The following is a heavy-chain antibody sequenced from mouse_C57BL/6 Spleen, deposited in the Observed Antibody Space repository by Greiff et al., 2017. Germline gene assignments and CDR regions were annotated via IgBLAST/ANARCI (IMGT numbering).Heavy chain of an antibody. D-gene: IGHD1-1*01. CDR1: GYAFSSYW. J-gene: IGHJ4*01. Sequence: QVHVKQSGAELVKPGASVKISCKASGYAFSSYWMHWVKQRPGKGLEWIGQIYPGDGDTNYNGKFKGKATLTADKSSSTAYMQLSSLPSEDSAVYFCARAVYYYAMDYWGQGTSVTVSS. V-gene: IGHV1-80*01. CDR3: ARAVYYYAMDY. CDR2: IYPGDGDT.